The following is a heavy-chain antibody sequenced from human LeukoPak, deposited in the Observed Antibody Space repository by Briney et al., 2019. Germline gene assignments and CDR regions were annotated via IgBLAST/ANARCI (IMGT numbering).Heavy chain of an antibody. Sequence: GASVKVSCKASGGTFSSYAISWVRQAPGQGLEWMGGIIPIFGTANYAQKFQGRVTITTGESTSTAYMELSSLRSENTAVYYCAREVVAARLGWFDPWGQGTLVTVSS. V-gene: IGHV1-69*05. J-gene: IGHJ5*02. D-gene: IGHD6-6*01. CDR3: AREVVAARLGWFDP. CDR1: GGTFSSYA. CDR2: IIPIFGTA.